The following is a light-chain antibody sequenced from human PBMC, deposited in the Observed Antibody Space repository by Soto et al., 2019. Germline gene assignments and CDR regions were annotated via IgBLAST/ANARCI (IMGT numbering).Light chain of an antibody. Sequence: EIVLTESPGTLSLSPGGRATXXXXTSQSVSNNYLAWYQQKPGQAPRLLIYGASSRATGIPDRFSGSGSGTDFTLSISRLEPEDFAVYYCQQYSSLWTFGQGTKVDI. CDR2: GAS. V-gene: IGKV3-20*01. J-gene: IGKJ1*01. CDR3: QQYSSLWT. CDR1: QSVSNNY.